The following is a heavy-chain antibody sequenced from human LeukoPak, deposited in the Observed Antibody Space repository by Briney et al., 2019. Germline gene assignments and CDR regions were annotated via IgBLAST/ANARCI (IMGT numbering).Heavy chain of an antibody. D-gene: IGHD3-22*01. V-gene: IGHV4-31*03. CDR3: ARGYYYDRSGYYTFDY. Sequence: PSQTLSLTCTVSGGSISSGGYYWSWIRQHPGKGLEWIGYIYYSGSTYYNPSLKSRVTISVDTSKNQFSLKLSSVTAADTAVYYCARGYYYDRSGYYTFDYWGQGTLVTVSS. J-gene: IGHJ4*02. CDR1: GGSISSGGYY. CDR2: IYYSGST.